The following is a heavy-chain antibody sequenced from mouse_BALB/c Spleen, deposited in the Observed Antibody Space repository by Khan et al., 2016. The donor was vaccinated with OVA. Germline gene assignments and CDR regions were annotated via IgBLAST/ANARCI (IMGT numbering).Heavy chain of an antibody. V-gene: IGHV1-39*01. Sequence: VQLKQSGPELEKPGASVKISCKASGYSFTGYNMNWVKQSNGKSLEWIGNIDPYYGGATYNQKFKGKATLTVDKSSSTAYMQLKSLTSEDSAVYYCRGGYGNYVGYYFDYWGQGTTLTVSS. J-gene: IGHJ2*01. D-gene: IGHD2-10*02. CDR3: RGGYGNYVGYYFDY. CDR1: GYSFTGYN. CDR2: IDPYYGGA.